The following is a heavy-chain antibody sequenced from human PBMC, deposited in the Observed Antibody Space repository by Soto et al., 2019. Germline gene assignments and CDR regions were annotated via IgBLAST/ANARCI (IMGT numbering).Heavy chain of an antibody. CDR1: GFTFSTSG. J-gene: IGHJ6*03. D-gene: IGHD4-4*01. CDR2: IWYDGSYK. Sequence: GGSLRLSCAASGFTFSTSGMHWVRQAPGKGLEWVAVIWYDGSYKYYADSVKGRFTISRDNSKNTMYLQMNSLRVEDTAIYYCARGVGNFYYYMDVWGKGTTVTVSS. CDR3: ARGVGNFYYYMDV. V-gene: IGHV3-33*01.